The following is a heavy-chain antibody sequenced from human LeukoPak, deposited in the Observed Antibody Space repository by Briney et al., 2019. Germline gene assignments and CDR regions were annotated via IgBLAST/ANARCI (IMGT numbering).Heavy chain of an antibody. D-gene: IGHD3-10*01. CDR3: AMGRSYFYYMDV. J-gene: IGHJ6*03. V-gene: IGHV4-59*01. CDR2: VYYRGSS. CDR1: GDSTSSYY. Sequence: SETLSLTCNVSGDSTSSYYCSWIRQSPGKGLEWIGYVYYRGSSNYNPSLKSRVTISQDTSKNQFSLKLTSVTAADTAVYYCAMGRSYFYYMDVWGEGTTVTVSS.